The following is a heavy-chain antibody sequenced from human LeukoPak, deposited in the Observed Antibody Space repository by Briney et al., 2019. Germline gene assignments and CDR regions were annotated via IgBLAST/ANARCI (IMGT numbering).Heavy chain of an antibody. CDR3: ARVGGTTAAATSY. J-gene: IGHJ4*02. V-gene: IGHV1-2*02. CDR1: GYTFTGYY. D-gene: IGHD6-13*01. CDR2: INPNSGGT. Sequence: ASVKVSCKVSGYTFTGYYMHWVRQAPGQGLEWMGWINPNSGGTNYAQKFQGRVTMTRDTSISTAYMELSRLRSDDTAVYYCARVGGTTAAATSYWGQGTLVTVSS.